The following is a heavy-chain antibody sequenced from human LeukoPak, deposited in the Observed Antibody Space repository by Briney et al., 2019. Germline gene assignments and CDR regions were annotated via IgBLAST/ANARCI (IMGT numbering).Heavy chain of an antibody. J-gene: IGHJ4*02. CDR1: GGSFSGYY. Sequence: SETLSLTCAVYGGSFSGYYWSWIRQPPGKGLEWIGEINHSGSTNYNPSLKSRVTISVDTSKNQFSLKLSSVTAADTAVYYCARGNAGTVERATTTIEYFDYWGQGTLVTVSS. CDR3: ARGNAGTVERATTTIEYFDY. V-gene: IGHV4-34*01. D-gene: IGHD5-24*01. CDR2: INHSGST.